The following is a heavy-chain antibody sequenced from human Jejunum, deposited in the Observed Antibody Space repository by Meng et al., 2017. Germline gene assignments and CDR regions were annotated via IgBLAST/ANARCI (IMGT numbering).Heavy chain of an antibody. CDR3: VRDLGEKVVPDAII. D-gene: IGHD2-2*02. V-gene: IGHV1-2*06. CDR1: GYTFSVYY. CDR2: LNPINGDT. Sequence: QVQLVQSGTGVKNPGASVKVSCKASGYTFSVYYYHWVRQAPGQGLEWVGRLNPINGDTEYAQKFQGRITMTRDRSIGTAYMELSSLTYDDTAIYYCVRDLGEKVVPDAIIWGRGTLVTVSS. J-gene: IGHJ4*02.